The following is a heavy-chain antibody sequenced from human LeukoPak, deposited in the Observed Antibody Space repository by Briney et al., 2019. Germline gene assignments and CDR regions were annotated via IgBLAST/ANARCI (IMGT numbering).Heavy chain of an antibody. CDR2: ISYDGSNK. V-gene: IGHV3-30*18. Sequence: PGRSLRLSCAASGFTFSSYGMHWVRQAPGKGLEWVAVISYDGSNKYYADSVKGRFTISRDNSKNTLYLQMNSLRAEDTAVYYCAKGQAGGYWGQVTLVTVSS. J-gene: IGHJ4*02. D-gene: IGHD1-26*01. CDR1: GFTFSSYG. CDR3: AKGQAGGY.